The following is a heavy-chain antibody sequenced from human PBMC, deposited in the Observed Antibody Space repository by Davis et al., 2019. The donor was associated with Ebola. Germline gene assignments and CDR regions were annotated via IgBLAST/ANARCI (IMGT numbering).Heavy chain of an antibody. D-gene: IGHD6-6*01. V-gene: IGHV1-46*01. CDR2: INPSGGST. CDR1: RYTFTRYY. CDR3: ARGWRLVLFDY. J-gene: IGHJ4*02. Sequence: SVPVSCMASRYTFTRYYMHWVRQAPGQGLEWMGIINPSGGSTSYAQKFQGRVTMTRDTSTSTVYMELSSLRSEDTAVYYCARGWRLVLFDYWGQGTLVTVSS.